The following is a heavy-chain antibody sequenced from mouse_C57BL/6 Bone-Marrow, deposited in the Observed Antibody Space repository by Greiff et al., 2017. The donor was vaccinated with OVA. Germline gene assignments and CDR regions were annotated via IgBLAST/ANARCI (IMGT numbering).Heavy chain of an antibody. D-gene: IGHD2-4*01. V-gene: IGHV1-55*01. CDR2: IYPGSGST. Sequence: VQLQQSGAELVKPGASVKMSCKASGYTFTSYWITWVKQRPGQGLEWIGDIYPGSGSTNYNEKFKSKATLTVDTSSSTAYMQLSSLTSEDSAVYYCAGDYDGRVMDYWGQGTSVTVSS. CDR1: GYTFTSYW. CDR3: AGDYDGRVMDY. J-gene: IGHJ4*01.